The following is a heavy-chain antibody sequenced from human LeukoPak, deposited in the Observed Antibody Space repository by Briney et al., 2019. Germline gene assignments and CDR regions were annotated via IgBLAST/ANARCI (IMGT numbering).Heavy chain of an antibody. CDR1: GFTFTTYW. CDR2: INQDGTEK. D-gene: IGHD2-2*01. Sequence: GGSLRLSCAASGFTFTTYWMTWVRQAPGKGLEWVASINQDGTEKYYVDSVKGRFTISRDNAKNSLYLQMNSLRAEDTAVYYCARDRGVPAAYQFDYWGQGTLVTVSS. CDR3: ARDRGVPAAYQFDY. J-gene: IGHJ4*02. V-gene: IGHV3-7*01.